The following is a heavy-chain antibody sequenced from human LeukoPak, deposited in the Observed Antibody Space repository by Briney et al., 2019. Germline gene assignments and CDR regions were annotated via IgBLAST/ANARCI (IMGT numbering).Heavy chain of an antibody. V-gene: IGHV1-2*04. Sequence: ASVKVSCKASGYTFTGYYMHWVRQAPGQGLEWMGWINPNSGGTNYAQKFQGWVTMTRDTSISTAYMELSRLRSDDTAVYYCARDLDPGIAAAGLDPWGQGTLVTVSP. D-gene: IGHD6-13*01. J-gene: IGHJ5*02. CDR2: INPNSGGT. CDR3: ARDLDPGIAAAGLDP. CDR1: GYTFTGYY.